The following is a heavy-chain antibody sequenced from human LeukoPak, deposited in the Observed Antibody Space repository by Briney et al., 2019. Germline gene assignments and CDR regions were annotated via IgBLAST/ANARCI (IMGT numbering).Heavy chain of an antibody. CDR3: ARDRLGNDAFDI. D-gene: IGHD6-19*01. J-gene: IGHJ3*02. CDR1: GFTVSSNY. CDR2: IYSGGST. Sequence: GGSLRLSCAASGFTVSSNYMSWVRQAPGKGLEWVSVIYSGGSTYYADSVKGRFTISRDNSKNTLYLQVNSLRAEDTAVYYCARDRLGNDAFDIWGQGTMVTVSS. V-gene: IGHV3-66*01.